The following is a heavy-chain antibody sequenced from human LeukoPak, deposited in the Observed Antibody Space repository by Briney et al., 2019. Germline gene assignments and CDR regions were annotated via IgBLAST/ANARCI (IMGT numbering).Heavy chain of an antibody. Sequence: GGFLRLSCAASGFTFSSYSMNWVRQAPGKGLEWVSYISSSSSTIYYADSVKGRFTISRDNAKNSLYLQMNSLRAEDTAVYYCARDTRTGATTKFDYWGQGTLVTVSS. J-gene: IGHJ4*02. D-gene: IGHD5-12*01. CDR1: GFTFSSYS. CDR3: ARDTRTGATTKFDY. CDR2: ISSSSSTI. V-gene: IGHV3-48*01.